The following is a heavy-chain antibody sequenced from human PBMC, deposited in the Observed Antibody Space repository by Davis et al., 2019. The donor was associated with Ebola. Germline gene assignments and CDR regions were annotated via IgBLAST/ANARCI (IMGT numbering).Heavy chain of an antibody. CDR1: GYTFKNSA. D-gene: IGHD1-26*01. V-gene: IGHV1-18*01. CDR3: ARTSIVRTTTTASDI. Sequence: ASVKVSCKASGYTFKNSAISWVRQAPGQGLEWMGWISAYNGNTAYAQKLQGRVTMTTDTSTGTAYMELRSLRSDDTAMYFCARTSIVRTTTTASDIWGQGTMVTVSS. CDR2: ISAYNGNT. J-gene: IGHJ3*02.